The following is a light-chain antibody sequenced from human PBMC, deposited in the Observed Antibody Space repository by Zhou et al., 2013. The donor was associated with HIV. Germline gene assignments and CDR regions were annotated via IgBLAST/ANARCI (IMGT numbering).Light chain of an antibody. CDR1: QGISDY. CDR2: GAS. Sequence: ATRITQSPSSLSASTGDRVTITCRASQGISDYLAWYQQKPGKAPKLLMSGASTLQSGVPSRFNGSGSGTDFTLTISCLQSEDFATYHCQQYYSYPQITFGQGTRLEIK. CDR3: QQYYSYPQIT. J-gene: IGKJ5*01. V-gene: IGKV1-8*01.